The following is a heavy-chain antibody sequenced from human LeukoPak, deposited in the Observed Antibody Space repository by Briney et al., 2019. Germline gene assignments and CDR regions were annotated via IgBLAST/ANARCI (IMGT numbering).Heavy chain of an antibody. J-gene: IGHJ5*01. Sequence: ASVKVSCKASGYTFTGYYMHWVRQAPGQGLEWMGWINPTSGGTNYAQKFQGKVTMTRDTSITTAYMELSRLRSDDTAMYYCARGRTWNFNWFDSWGQGTLVTVSS. D-gene: IGHD1-1*01. CDR2: INPTSGGT. CDR1: GYTFTGYY. V-gene: IGHV1-2*02. CDR3: ARGRTWNFNWFDS.